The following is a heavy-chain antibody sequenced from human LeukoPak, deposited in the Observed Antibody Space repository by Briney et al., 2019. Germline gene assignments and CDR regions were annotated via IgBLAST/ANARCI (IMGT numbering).Heavy chain of an antibody. Sequence: GRSLRLSCAASGFPFDDYAMHWVRQVPGKGLGWVSGISWKSAIMGYADSVKGRFTISRDNAKNSLYLLMNSLRAEDMALYYCAKGRLAAASDDAFDIWGQGTLVTVSS. J-gene: IGHJ3*02. D-gene: IGHD6-19*01. CDR1: GFPFDDYA. CDR2: ISWKSAIM. CDR3: AKGRLAAASDDAFDI. V-gene: IGHV3-9*03.